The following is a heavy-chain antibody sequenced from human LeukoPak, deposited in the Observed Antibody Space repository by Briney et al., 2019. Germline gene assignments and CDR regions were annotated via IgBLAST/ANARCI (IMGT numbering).Heavy chain of an antibody. V-gene: IGHV4-59*08. CDR3: ARHVDTAMVAWYFDL. CDR1: GGSFSGYY. Sequence: SETLSLTCAVYGGSFSGYYWSWIRQPPGKGLEWIGYIYYSGSTNYNPSLKSRVTISVDTSKNQFSLKLSSVTAADTAVYYCARHVDTAMVAWYFDLWGRGTLVTVSS. J-gene: IGHJ2*01. D-gene: IGHD5-18*01. CDR2: IYYSGST.